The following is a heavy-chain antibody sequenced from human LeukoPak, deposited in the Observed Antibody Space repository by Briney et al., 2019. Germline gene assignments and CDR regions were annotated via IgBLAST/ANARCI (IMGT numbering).Heavy chain of an antibody. Sequence: GGSLRLSCAASGITLSNYGMSWVRQAPGKGLEWVAGISDSGGSTKYADSVKGRFTISRDNPKNTLYLQMNSLRAEDTAVYFCAKRGVVIRVILVGFHREAYYFESWGQGALVTVSS. V-gene: IGHV3-23*01. D-gene: IGHD3/OR15-3a*01. J-gene: IGHJ4*02. CDR2: ISDSGGST. CDR3: AKRGVVIRVILVGFHREAYYFES. CDR1: GITLSNYG.